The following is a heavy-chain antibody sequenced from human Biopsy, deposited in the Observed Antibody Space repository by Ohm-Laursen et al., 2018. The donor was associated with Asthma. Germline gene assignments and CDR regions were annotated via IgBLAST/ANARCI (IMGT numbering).Heavy chain of an antibody. Sequence: SLRLSCTASGFTFRTYGMHWVRQTPGKGLEWLSSISYDGHNQHYADSVKGRFTISRDNAKSTLYLQMNRLRTDDTAVYFCAKRRGYSDLTDFDHWGQGTLVTVSS. CDR3: AKRRGYSDLTDFDH. D-gene: IGHD3-3*01. J-gene: IGHJ4*02. CDR1: GFTFRTYG. CDR2: ISYDGHNQ. V-gene: IGHV3-30*05.